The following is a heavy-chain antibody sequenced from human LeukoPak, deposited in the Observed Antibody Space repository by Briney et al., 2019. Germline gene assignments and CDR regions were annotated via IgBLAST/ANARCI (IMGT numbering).Heavy chain of an antibody. CDR1: GYTFTDYY. CDR2: INPNSGDR. J-gene: IGHJ6*03. V-gene: IGHV1-2*02. Sequence: ASVEVSCKASGYTFTDYYLHWVRQAPGQGLEWMGWINPNSGDRNYAQKFQGRVTMTRDTSISTAYMGLSRLTSDDTAVYYCASYGSNYMDVWGEGTTVTVSS. CDR3: ASYGSNYMDV. D-gene: IGHD3-10*01.